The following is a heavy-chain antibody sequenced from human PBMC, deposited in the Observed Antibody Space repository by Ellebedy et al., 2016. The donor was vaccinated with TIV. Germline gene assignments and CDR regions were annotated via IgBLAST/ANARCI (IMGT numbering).Heavy chain of an antibody. Sequence: GESLKISXAASGFTFSDYSMNWVRQAPGKGLQWLSSISSSSSYIYYADSVKGRFTISRDNAKNSLYLQMNSLRGEDTAVYYCAREIGGSGSAWGQGTLVTVSS. D-gene: IGHD3-10*01. V-gene: IGHV3-21*01. J-gene: IGHJ4*02. CDR3: AREIGGSGSA. CDR1: GFTFSDYS. CDR2: ISSSSSYI.